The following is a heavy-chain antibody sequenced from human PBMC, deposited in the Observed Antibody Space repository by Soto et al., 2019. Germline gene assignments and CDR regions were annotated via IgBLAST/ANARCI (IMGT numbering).Heavy chain of an antibody. CDR3: ARAPDYYDSSGYLEFDY. Sequence: GGSLRLSCAASGFTFSSYAMHWVRQAQGKGLEWVAVISYDGSNKYYADSVKGRFTISRDNSKNTLYLQMNSLRAEDTAVYYCARAPDYYDSSGYLEFDYWGQGTLVTVSS. D-gene: IGHD3-22*01. CDR2: ISYDGSNK. CDR1: GFTFSSYA. V-gene: IGHV3-30-3*01. J-gene: IGHJ4*02.